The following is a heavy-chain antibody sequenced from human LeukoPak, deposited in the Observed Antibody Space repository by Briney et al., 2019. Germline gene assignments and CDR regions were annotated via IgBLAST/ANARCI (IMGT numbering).Heavy chain of an antibody. Sequence: GGSLRLSCAASGFTFSSYAMSWVRQAPGKGPEWVSAISGSGGSTYYADSVKGRFTISRDNSKNTLYLQMNSLRAEDTAVYYCAKGDIVATTLGAGVDYWGQGTLVTVSS. D-gene: IGHD5-12*01. CDR2: ISGSGGST. J-gene: IGHJ4*02. CDR3: AKGDIVATTLGAGVDY. CDR1: GFTFSSYA. V-gene: IGHV3-23*01.